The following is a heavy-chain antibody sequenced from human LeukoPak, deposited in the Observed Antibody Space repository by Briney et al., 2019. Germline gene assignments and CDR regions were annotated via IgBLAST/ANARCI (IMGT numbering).Heavy chain of an antibody. V-gene: IGHV1-24*01. CDR3: VAGFTTMAVDYFDY. J-gene: IGHJ4*02. D-gene: IGHD5-18*01. CDR1: GKTLSDLS. Sequence: ASVKVSCKVSGKTLSDLSIHWLRQPPGKGLEWLGGSDPEDGERIYAQMFQGRVTMTEDTSIDTAYMELSSLRSEDTAVYYCVAGFTTMAVDYFDYWGQGTLVAVSP. CDR2: SDPEDGER.